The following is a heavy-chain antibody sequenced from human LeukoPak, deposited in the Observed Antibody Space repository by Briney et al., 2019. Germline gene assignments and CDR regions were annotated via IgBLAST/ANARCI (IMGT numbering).Heavy chain of an antibody. CDR3: ARLKAVAGMLNYFDY. CDR2: ISYDGSNK. V-gene: IGHV3-30*04. J-gene: IGHJ4*02. CDR1: GFTFSNYA. Sequence: GGSLRLSCAASGFTFSNYAIHWVRQAPGKRLEWVALISYDGSNKNYADSVKGRFTISRDNSKNTLYLQMNCLRAEDTAVYYCARLKAVAGMLNYFDYWGQGTLVTVSS. D-gene: IGHD6-19*01.